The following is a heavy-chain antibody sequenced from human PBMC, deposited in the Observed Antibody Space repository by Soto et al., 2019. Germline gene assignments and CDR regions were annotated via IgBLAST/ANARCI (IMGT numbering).Heavy chain of an antibody. CDR1: GFTFSSYG. D-gene: IGHD2-15*01. CDR2: IWYDGSNK. V-gene: IGHV3-33*01. J-gene: IGHJ4*02. CDR3: ARDGYCSGGSCYSVPVFDY. Sequence: QVQLVESGGGVVQPGRSLRLSCAASGFTFSSYGMHWVRQAPGKGLEWVAVIWYDGSNKYYADSVKGRFTISRDNSKNRLYLQMNSLRAEAMAVYYCARDGYCSGGSCYSVPVFDYWGQGTLVTVSS.